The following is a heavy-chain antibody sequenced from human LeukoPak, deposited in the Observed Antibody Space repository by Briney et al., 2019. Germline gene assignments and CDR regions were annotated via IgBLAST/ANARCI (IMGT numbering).Heavy chain of an antibody. V-gene: IGHV3-74*01. CDR1: GFTFSTSW. D-gene: IGHD5-24*01. CDR3: ARGRNGFFDY. J-gene: IGHJ4*01. CDR2: INSDGGRT. Sequence: PVGSLRLSCAASGFTFSTSWMHWVRQAPGKGLVWVSQINSDGGRTRYADSVKGRLTISRDNAKNTVYLQMNSLRTDDTAMYYCARGRNGFFDYWGHGTLVTVSS.